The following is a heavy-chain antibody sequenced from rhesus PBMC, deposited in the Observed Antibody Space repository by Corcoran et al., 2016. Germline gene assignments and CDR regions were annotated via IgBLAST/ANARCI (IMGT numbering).Heavy chain of an antibody. CDR1: GFTFSSYD. J-gene: IGHJ4*01. CDR2: ISYTGTTI. CDR3: TRAARYLYFDY. V-gene: IGHV3-136*01. D-gene: IGHD2-2*01. Sequence: EVQLVESGGGLVQPGGSLRLSCAASGFTFSSYDMSWVRQAPGKGMEWVSYISYTGTTIYYADSVKGRFTISRDNAQNSLSLQMSSLRAEDTAVYYCTRAARYLYFDYWGQGVLVTVSS.